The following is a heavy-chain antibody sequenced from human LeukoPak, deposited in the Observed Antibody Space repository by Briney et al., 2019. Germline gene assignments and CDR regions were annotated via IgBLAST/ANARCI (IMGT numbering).Heavy chain of an antibody. D-gene: IGHD3-10*01. V-gene: IGHV3-30-3*01. J-gene: IGHJ4*02. Sequence: GSLGLSCAASGFTFRNYVIHWVRQAPGKGLGWVAVTSSDLNVKLYADSVKGRFTISRDNSRSTLYLQMNSLRPEDTAIYYCAREGYYGSGSPPSLYFDYWGQGTLVTVSS. CDR3: AREGYYGSGSPPSLYFDY. CDR2: TSSDLNVK. CDR1: GFTFRNYV.